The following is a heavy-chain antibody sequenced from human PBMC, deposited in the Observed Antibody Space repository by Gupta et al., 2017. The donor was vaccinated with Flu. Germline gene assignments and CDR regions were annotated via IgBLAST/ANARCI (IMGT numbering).Heavy chain of an antibody. J-gene: IGHJ4*02. CDR1: GYSISSGYE. D-gene: IGHD2-2*01. CDR2: IFHSGDA. Sequence: QVQLQESGPGLVKPSETLSLTCVVSGYSISSGYEWAWIRQPPGKGLEWIASIFHSGDAIYNASLKSRITISMDASRNQFSLRLTSVTAADTAEYYCARDPGACSGNSCSDYWGQGTLVTVSS. V-gene: IGHV4-38-2*02. CDR3: ARDPGACSGNSCSDY.